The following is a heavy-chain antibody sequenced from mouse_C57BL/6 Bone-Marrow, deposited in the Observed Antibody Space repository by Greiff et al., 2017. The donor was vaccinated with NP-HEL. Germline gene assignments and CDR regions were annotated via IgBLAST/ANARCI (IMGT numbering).Heavy chain of an antibody. D-gene: IGHD1-1*01. CDR2: IYPSDSET. V-gene: IGHV1-61*01. Sequence: QVQLQQSGAELVRPGSSVKLSCKASGYTFTSYWMDWVKQRPGQGLEWIGNIYPSDSETHYNQKFKDKATLTVDKPSSTAYMQLSSLTSEDSAVYYCARWKEPITTGAMDYWGQGTSVTVSS. CDR1: GYTFTSYW. J-gene: IGHJ4*01. CDR3: ARWKEPITTGAMDY.